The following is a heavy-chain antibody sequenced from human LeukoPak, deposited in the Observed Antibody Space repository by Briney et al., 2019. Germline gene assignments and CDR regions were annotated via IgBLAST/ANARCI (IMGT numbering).Heavy chain of an antibody. V-gene: IGHV3-53*01. J-gene: IGHJ4*02. D-gene: IGHD5-12*01. CDR3: ARVTNGGYDSGNFDY. Sequence: GGSLRLSCAASGFTVSSNYMSWVRQAPGKGLEWVSVIYSGGSTYYADSVKGRFTISRDNAKNSLYLQMNSLRAEDTAIYYCARVTNGGYDSGNFDYWGQGTLVTVSS. CDR2: IYSGGST. CDR1: GFTVSSNY.